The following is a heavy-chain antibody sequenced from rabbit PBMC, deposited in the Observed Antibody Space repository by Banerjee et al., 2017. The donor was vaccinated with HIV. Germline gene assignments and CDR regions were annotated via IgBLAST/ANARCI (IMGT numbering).Heavy chain of an antibody. CDR2: IYAGSSGST. CDR3: AKTFGDNVYGHDL. Sequence: QQQLEESGGGLVQPGGSLKLSCKASGFDFSSYGVSWVRQAPGKGLEWIGYIYAGSSGSTYYASWANGRFTISLDNAQNTVFLQMTSLTAADTATYFCAKTFGDNVYGHDLWGPGTLVTVS. CDR1: GFDFSSYG. D-gene: IGHD5-1*01. J-gene: IGHJ6*01. V-gene: IGHV1S45*01.